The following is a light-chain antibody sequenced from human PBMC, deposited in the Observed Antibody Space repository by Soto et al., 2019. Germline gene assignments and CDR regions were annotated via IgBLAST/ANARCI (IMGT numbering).Light chain of an antibody. CDR3: AAWDDSLSGV. J-gene: IGLJ3*02. Sequence: QTVVTQPPSASGAPGQRVTISCSGSSSNIGSNYVYWYQQFPGRAPKLLMYNNNQRPSGVPDRFSGSKSGTSASLAISGLRSEDEADYYCAAWDDSLSGVFGGGTKLTVL. V-gene: IGLV1-47*02. CDR2: NNN. CDR1: SSNIGSNY.